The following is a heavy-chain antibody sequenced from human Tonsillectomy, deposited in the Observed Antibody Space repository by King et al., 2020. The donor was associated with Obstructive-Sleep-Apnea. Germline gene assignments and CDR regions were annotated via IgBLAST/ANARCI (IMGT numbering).Heavy chain of an antibody. J-gene: IGHJ6*04. CDR2: ISYDGSNK. Sequence: QLVQSGGGVVQPGRSLRLSCAASGFTFSSYAMHWVRQAPGKGLEWVAVISYDGSNKYYADSVKGRFTISRDNSKNTLYLQMNSLRAEDTAVYYCAREVRGIAAADNYYYYYGMDVWGKGTTVTVSS. D-gene: IGHD6-13*01. CDR3: AREVRGIAAADNYYYYYGMDV. V-gene: IGHV3-30*04. CDR1: GFTFSSYA.